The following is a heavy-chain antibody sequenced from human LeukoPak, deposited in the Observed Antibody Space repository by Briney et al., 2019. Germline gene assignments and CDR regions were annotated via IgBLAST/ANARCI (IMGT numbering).Heavy chain of an antibody. D-gene: IGHD3-22*01. J-gene: IGHJ3*02. Sequence: GESLKISCKGSGYSFTSYWIGWVRQMPGKRLEWMGIIYPGDSDTRYSPSFQGQVTISADKSISTAYLQWSSLKASDTAMYYCARHPLTYYYDSSGPNRAFDIWGQGTMVTVSS. CDR3: ARHPLTYYYDSSGPNRAFDI. CDR1: GYSFTSYW. CDR2: IYPGDSDT. V-gene: IGHV5-51*01.